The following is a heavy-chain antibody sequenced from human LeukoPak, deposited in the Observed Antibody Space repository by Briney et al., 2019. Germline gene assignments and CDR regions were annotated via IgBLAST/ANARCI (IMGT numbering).Heavy chain of an antibody. V-gene: IGHV3-48*02. Sequence: PGGSLRLSCAASGFTFSSYSMNWVRQAPGKGLEWVSYISSSSSTIYYADSVKGRFTISRDNAKNSLYLRMNSLRDEDTAVYYCARDRTATSAAAANYYYGMDVWGQGTTVTVSS. CDR3: ARDRTATSAAAANYYYGMDV. J-gene: IGHJ6*02. D-gene: IGHD6-13*01. CDR1: GFTFSSYS. CDR2: ISSSSSTI.